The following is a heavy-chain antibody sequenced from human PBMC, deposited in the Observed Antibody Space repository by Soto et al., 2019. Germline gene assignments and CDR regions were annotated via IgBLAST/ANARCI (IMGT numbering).Heavy chain of an antibody. D-gene: IGHD6-19*01. V-gene: IGHV4-59*01. CDR3: ARAGYSSGWYEDY. Sequence: QVQLQESGPGLVKPSETLSLTCTVSGGSISSYYWSWIRQPPGKGLEWIGYIYYSGSTNYNPSLKSRVTISVDTSKNQFSLKLSSVTAADTAVYYCARAGYSSGWYEDYWGQGTLVTVSS. CDR1: GGSISSYY. J-gene: IGHJ4*02. CDR2: IYYSGST.